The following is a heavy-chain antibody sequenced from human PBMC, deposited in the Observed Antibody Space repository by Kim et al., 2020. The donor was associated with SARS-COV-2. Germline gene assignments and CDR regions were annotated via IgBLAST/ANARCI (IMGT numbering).Heavy chain of an antibody. V-gene: IGHV3-30*18. CDR1: GFTFSSYG. D-gene: IGHD6-19*01. J-gene: IGHJ6*01. CDR3: AKDISSGWLGNYYYYGM. Sequence: GGSLRLSCAASGFTFSSYGMHWVRQAPGKGLEWVAVISYDGSNKYYADSVKGRFTISRDNSKNTLYLQMNSLRAEDTAVYYCAKDISSGWLGNYYYYGM. CDR2: ISYDGSNK.